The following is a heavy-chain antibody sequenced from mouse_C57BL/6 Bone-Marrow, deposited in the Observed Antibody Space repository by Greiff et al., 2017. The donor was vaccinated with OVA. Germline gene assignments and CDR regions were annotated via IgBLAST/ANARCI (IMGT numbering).Heavy chain of an antibody. CDR1: GYTFTDYN. CDR3: ARGNYGNSYWYFDV. D-gene: IGHD2-1*01. Sequence: VQLKQSGPELVKPGASVKIPCKASGYTFTDYNMDWVKQSHGKSLEWIGDINPNNGGTIYNQKFKGKATLTVDKSSSTAYMELRSLTSEDTAVYYCARGNYGNSYWYFDVWGTGTTVTVSS. V-gene: IGHV1-18*01. J-gene: IGHJ1*03. CDR2: INPNNGGT.